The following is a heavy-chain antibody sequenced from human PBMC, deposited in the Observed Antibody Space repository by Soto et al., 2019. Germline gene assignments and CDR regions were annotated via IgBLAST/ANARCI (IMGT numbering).Heavy chain of an antibody. CDR3: VMVDNYVTPTPQDV. V-gene: IGHV1-18*01. CDR2: ISPYTGNT. CDR1: GYTFVNYG. Sequence: QVQLVQSGDEVKKPGASVKVSCKASGYTFVNYGIAWVRQAPGQGLEWMGWISPYTGNTHSASKVQGRLTMTTDTSTRPAYMDLGSLTSDDTAVYYCVMVDNYVTPTPQDVWGQGTTVTVSS. D-gene: IGHD3-16*01. J-gene: IGHJ6*02.